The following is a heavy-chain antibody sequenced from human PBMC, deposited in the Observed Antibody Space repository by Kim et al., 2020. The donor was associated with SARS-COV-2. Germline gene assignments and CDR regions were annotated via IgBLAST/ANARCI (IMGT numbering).Heavy chain of an antibody. D-gene: IGHD6-19*01. CDR1: GFTFDDYA. CDR3: AKDRGSGWFHFDY. V-gene: IGHV3-9*01. Sequence: GGSLRLSCAASGFTFDDYAMHWVRQAPGKGLEWVSGISWNSGSIGYADSVKGRFTISRDNAKNSLYLQMNSLRAEDTALYYCAKDRGSGWFHFDYWGQGTLVTVSS. CDR2: ISWNSGSI. J-gene: IGHJ4*02.